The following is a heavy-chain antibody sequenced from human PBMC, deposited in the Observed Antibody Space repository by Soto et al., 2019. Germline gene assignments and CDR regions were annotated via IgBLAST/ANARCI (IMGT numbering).Heavy chain of an antibody. J-gene: IGHJ4*02. CDR3: ARDEMGGLGY. CDR1: GFTFSNYN. CDR2: ISSSSTYI. Sequence: PGGSLRLSCAASGFTFSNYNMNWVRQAPGKGLEWVSSISSSSTYIYYADSLKGRFTISRDNAKNSLYLQMNSLRAEDTAVYYCARDEMGGLGYWGQGTLVTVSS. V-gene: IGHV3-21*01. D-gene: IGHD6-25*01.